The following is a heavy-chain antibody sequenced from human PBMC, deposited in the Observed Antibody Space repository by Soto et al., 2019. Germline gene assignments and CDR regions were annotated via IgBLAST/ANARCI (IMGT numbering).Heavy chain of an antibody. CDR3: TRLIYDSRLNYFYFDL. Sequence: QVHLQESGPGLVKPSGTLSLTCVVSGGSISGRNWWSWVRHAPGKGLEWIGEVFHSGDTTYSPSLRSRVTISVDKSKNQFSLNLNSVTAADTAVYYCTRLIYDSRLNYFYFDLWGQGALVTVSS. J-gene: IGHJ4*02. D-gene: IGHD3-22*01. CDR2: VFHSGDT. V-gene: IGHV4-4*02. CDR1: GGSISGRNW.